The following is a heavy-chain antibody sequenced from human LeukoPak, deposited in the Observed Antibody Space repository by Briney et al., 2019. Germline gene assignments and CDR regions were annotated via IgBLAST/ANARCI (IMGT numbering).Heavy chain of an antibody. J-gene: IGHJ4*02. D-gene: IGHD6-13*01. CDR1: GGTFSSYA. CDR3: ARDLHSSSWYGSDY. Sequence: SVKVSCKASGGTFSSYAISWVRQAPGQGLEWMGGIIPIFGTANYAQKFQGRVTITADESTSTAYMELRSLRSDDTAVYYCARDLHSSSWYGSDYWGQGTLVTVSS. V-gene: IGHV1-69*01. CDR2: IIPIFGTA.